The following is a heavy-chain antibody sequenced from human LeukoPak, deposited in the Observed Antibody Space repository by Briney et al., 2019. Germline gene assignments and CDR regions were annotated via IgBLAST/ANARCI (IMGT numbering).Heavy chain of an antibody. V-gene: IGHV3-23*01. Sequence: GGSLRLSCAASGFTFSNYALNWVRQAPGKGLEWVSGITGSGANTYYAESVKGRFTISRDNSKNTLYLQMNSLRAEDTAVYYCAKDFYDFWSGYHRGFVDYWGQGTLVTVSS. D-gene: IGHD3-3*01. CDR3: AKDFYDFWSGYHRGFVDY. CDR2: ITGSGANT. J-gene: IGHJ4*02. CDR1: GFTFSNYA.